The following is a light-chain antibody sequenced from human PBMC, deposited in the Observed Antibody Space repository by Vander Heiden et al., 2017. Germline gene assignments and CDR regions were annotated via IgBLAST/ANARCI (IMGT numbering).Light chain of an antibody. CDR2: GAS. J-gene: IGKJ4*01. CDR3: QQYYSYPPLT. Sequence: AIRMTQSPSSLSASTGDRVTITCRASQGISSYLAWYQQKPGKAPKLLIYGASTLQSGVPSRFSGSGSGTDFTLTISCLQSEDFATYYCQQYYSYPPLTFGGGTKVEIK. CDR1: QGISSY. V-gene: IGKV1-8*01.